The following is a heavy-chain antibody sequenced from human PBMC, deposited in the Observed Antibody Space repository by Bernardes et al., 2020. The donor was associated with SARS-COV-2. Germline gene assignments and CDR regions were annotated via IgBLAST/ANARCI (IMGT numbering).Heavy chain of an antibody. D-gene: IGHD2-21*01. CDR1: GGSFSSCSYY. CDR3: AREPIGSHYFDF. Sequence: SETLSLTCTVSGGSFSSCSYYWIWNRQPDGKGLEWIGRNYTSGSTNYNPSLKSRVTISVDTSKKQFSLRLSSVTAADTAVYYCAREPIGSHYFDFWGQGTLVTVSS. V-gene: IGHV4-61*02. CDR2: NYTSGST. J-gene: IGHJ4*02.